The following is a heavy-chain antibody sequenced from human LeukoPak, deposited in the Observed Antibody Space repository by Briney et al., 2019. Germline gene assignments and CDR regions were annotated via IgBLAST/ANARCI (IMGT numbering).Heavy chain of an antibody. CDR3: AKDGYSSSWYNDY. V-gene: IGHV3-23*01. CDR1: EFTFSSYA. CDR2: ISGSGGST. J-gene: IGHJ4*02. Sequence: GGYLRLSCTASEFTFSSYAMSWVRQAPGKGLEWVSAISGSGGSTYYADSVKGRFTISRDNSKNTLYLQMNSLRAEDTAVYYCAKDGYSSSWYNDYWGQGTLVTVSS. D-gene: IGHD6-13*01.